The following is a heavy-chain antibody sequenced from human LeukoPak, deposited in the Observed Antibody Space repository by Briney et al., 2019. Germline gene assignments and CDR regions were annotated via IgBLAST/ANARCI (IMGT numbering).Heavy chain of an antibody. CDR3: AKDPPFYSSGWIEYFQH. V-gene: IGHV3-23*01. CDR2: ISGSGGST. J-gene: IGHJ1*01. D-gene: IGHD6-19*01. Sequence: HTGGSLRLSCAASGFTFSSYAMSWVRQAPGKGLEWVSAISGSGGSTYYADSVKGRFTISRDNSKNTLYLQMNSLRAEDTAVYYCAKDPPFYSSGWIEYFQHWGQGTLVTVSS. CDR1: GFTFSSYA.